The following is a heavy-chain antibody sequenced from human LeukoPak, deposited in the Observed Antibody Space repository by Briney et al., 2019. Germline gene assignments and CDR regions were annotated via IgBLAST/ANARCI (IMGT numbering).Heavy chain of an antibody. Sequence: ASVKVSCKASGYTFTSYYMHWVRQAPGQGLEWMGRIIPIFGTANYAQKFQGRVTITTDESTSTAYMELGSLRSEDTAVYYCARDLTTVTANWFDPWGQGTLVTVSS. CDR2: IIPIFGTA. D-gene: IGHD4-17*01. CDR1: GYTFTSYY. J-gene: IGHJ5*02. V-gene: IGHV1-69*05. CDR3: ARDLTTVTANWFDP.